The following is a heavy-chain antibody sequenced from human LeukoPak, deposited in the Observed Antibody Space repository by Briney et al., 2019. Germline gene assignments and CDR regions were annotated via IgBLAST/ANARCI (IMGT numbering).Heavy chain of an antibody. CDR1: GFTFSSYS. V-gene: IGHV3-21*01. J-gene: IGHJ5*02. D-gene: IGHD6-19*01. Sequence: GGSLRLSCAASGFTFSSYSMNWVRQAPGKGLEWVSSISSSSSYIYYADSVKGRFTISRDNAKNSLYLQINSLRAEDTAVYYCARARASSGRGPSNWFDPWGQGTLVTVSS. CDR2: ISSSSSYI. CDR3: ARARASSGRGPSNWFDP.